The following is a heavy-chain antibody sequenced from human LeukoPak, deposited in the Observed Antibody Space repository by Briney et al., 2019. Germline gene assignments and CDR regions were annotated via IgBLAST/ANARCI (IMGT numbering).Heavy chain of an antibody. CDR2: IGASGTTK. Sequence: PGGSLRLSCAVSGFPFSFYEMNWVRQAPGKGLEWVSNIGASGTTKYYADSVKGRFPISRDNAKTSLYLQMNSLRVDDTAVYYCALLAVASDFDYWGQGALVTVSS. J-gene: IGHJ4*02. CDR3: ALLAVASDFDY. D-gene: IGHD6-19*01. CDR1: GFPFSFYE. V-gene: IGHV3-48*03.